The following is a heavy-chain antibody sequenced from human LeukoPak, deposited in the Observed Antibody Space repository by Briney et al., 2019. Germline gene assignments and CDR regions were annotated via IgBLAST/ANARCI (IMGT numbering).Heavy chain of an antibody. CDR3: ARDRVWTVLY. J-gene: IGHJ4*02. CDR1: GFTFSSCW. D-gene: IGHD6-13*01. CDR2: INQDGSEK. Sequence: GGSLRLSCAASGFTFSSCWMNWVRQAPGKGLEWVDNINQDGSEKYYVDSVKGRFTISRDNAKNSLYLQMNSLRAEDTAVYYCARDRVWTVLYWGQGTLVSVSS. V-gene: IGHV3-7*01.